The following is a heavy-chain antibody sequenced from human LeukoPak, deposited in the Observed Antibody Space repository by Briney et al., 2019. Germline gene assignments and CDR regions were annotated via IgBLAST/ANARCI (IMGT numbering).Heavy chain of an antibody. V-gene: IGHV3-23*01. J-gene: IGHJ6*03. CDR3: AKGSSSPPLNYYYYYMDV. CDR1: GFTFSSYA. Sequence: GGSLRLSCAASGFTFSSYAMSWVRQAPGKGLEWVSAISGSGGSTYYADSVKGRFTISRDNSKNTLYLQMNSLRAEDTAVYYCAKGSSSPPLNYYYYYMDVWGKGTTVTVSS. D-gene: IGHD6-13*01. CDR2: ISGSGGST.